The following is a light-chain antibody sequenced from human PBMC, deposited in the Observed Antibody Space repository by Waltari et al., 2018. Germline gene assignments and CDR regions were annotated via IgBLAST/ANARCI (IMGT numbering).Light chain of an antibody. CDR2: DVS. CDR1: SSDVGGYNY. J-gene: IGLJ2*01. Sequence: HSALTQPASVSGSPGQSITISCTGTSSDVGGYNYVSWYQQHPGKAPKLMIFDVSIRPSGGSSRFAGSKSGHTASLTISGLQAEDEADYYCSSYVSSDTLELFGGGTSLTVL. CDR3: SSYVSSDTLEL. V-gene: IGLV2-14*03.